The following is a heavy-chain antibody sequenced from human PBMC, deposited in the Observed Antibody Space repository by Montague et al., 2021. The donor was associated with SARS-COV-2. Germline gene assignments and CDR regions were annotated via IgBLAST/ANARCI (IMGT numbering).Heavy chain of an antibody. CDR1: GDSISTYY. V-gene: IGHV4-59*01. D-gene: IGHD3-22*01. J-gene: IGHJ3*02. CDR2: IYSNGCT. Sequence: SETLSLTCTVSGDSISTYYWSWIWIRPGTGLEWIGFIYSNGCTNNNPSLKRQVPISIDTSTTQFSLWLSSVTVAATAVYFCTSGGATYYYDTSGYVSAVDNWGQGTMVTVSS. CDR3: TSGGATYYYDTSGYVSAVDN.